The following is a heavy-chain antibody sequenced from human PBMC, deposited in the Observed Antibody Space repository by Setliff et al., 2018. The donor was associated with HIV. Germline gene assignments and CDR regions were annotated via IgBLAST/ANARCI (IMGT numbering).Heavy chain of an antibody. CDR1: EYSFTSYD. D-gene: IGHD3-10*01. J-gene: IGHJ5*02. Sequence: ASVKVSCKPSEYSFTSYDINWGRQATGQGLEWMGWLNPNSHNTGYEQKFQGRVAMPWDTSFSTVYMELSNLTPEDTAIYYCATKHKVSLGRGIVVLWGFDPWGQGTLVTVSS. CDR3: ATKHKVSLGRGIVVLWGFDP. CDR2: LNPNSHNT. V-gene: IGHV1-8*01.